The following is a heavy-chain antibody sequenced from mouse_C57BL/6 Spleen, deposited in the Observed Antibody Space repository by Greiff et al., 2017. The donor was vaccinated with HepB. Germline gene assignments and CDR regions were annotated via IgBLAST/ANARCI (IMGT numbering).Heavy chain of an antibody. CDR3: ARRDYYLDY. V-gene: IGHV5-6*02. J-gene: IGHJ2*01. CDR1: GFTFSSYG. CDR2: ISSGGSYT. Sequence: EVKLMESGGDLVKPGGSLKLSCAASGFTFSSYGMSWVRQTPDKRLEWVATISSGGSYTYYPDSVKGRFTISRDNAKNTLYLQMSSLKSEDTAMYYCARRDYYLDYWGQGTTLTVSS.